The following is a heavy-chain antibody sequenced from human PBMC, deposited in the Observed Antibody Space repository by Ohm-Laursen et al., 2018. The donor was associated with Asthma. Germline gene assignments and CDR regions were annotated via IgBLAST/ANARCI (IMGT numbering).Heavy chain of an antibody. D-gene: IGHD3-10*01. J-gene: IGHJ4*02. V-gene: IGHV1-58*01. CDR1: GFTFTSSA. CDR2: IVVGSGNT. Sequence: ASVKVSCKASGFTFTSSAVQWVRQARGQRLEWIGWIVVGSGNTNYAQKFQERVTITRDMSTSTAYMELSSLRSEDTAVYYCAAIDDRYGSGSHVGDYWGQGTLVTVSS. CDR3: AAIDDRYGSGSHVGDY.